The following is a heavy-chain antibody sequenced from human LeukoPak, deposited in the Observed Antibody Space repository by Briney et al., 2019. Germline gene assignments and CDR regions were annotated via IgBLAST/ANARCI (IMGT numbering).Heavy chain of an antibody. V-gene: IGHV4-34*01. CDR2: INHSGST. D-gene: IGHD3-10*01. Sequence: PSETLSLTCGVYGGSFSGYYWSWIRQPPGKGLEWIGEINHSGSTNYNPSLKSRVTISVDTSKNQFSLKLSSVTAADTAVYYCARGYGDWGQGTLVTVSS. J-gene: IGHJ4*02. CDR1: GGSFSGYY. CDR3: ARGYGD.